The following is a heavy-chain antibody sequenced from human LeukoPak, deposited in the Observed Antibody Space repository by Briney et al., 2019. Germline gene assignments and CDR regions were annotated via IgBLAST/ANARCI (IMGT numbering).Heavy chain of an antibody. J-gene: IGHJ4*02. CDR1: GLTFSVFS. Sequence: GGSVSLLCAPSGLTFSVFSMEWVRLARGRGRECLSSLSPGNTYIYNADSVKGRFTISRDNAKNSLYLQMNSLRAEDTAVYYCARVGPSAGYYFDSWGQGTLVTVSS. CDR3: ARVGPSAGYYFDS. V-gene: IGHV3-21*01. D-gene: IGHD3-3*01. CDR2: LSPGNTYI.